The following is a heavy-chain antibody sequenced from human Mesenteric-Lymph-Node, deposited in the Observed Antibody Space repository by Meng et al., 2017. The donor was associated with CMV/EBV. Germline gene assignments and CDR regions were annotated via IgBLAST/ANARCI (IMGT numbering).Heavy chain of an antibody. Sequence: GESLKISCAVSGFTFRSYEMNWVRQAPGKGLEWVSGISGSGGSTYYADSVKGRFTISRDNSKNTLYLQMNSLRAEDTAVYYCAKDRSIYYDFWSGSPWGQGTLVTVSS. D-gene: IGHD3-3*01. V-gene: IGHV3-23*01. J-gene: IGHJ5*02. CDR1: GFTFRSYE. CDR3: AKDRSIYYDFWSGSP. CDR2: ISGSGGST.